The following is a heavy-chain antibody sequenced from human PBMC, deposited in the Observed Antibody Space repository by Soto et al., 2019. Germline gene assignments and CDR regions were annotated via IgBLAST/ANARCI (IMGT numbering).Heavy chain of an antibody. D-gene: IGHD1-26*01. Sequence: GGSLRLSCSASGFTFSIYAMHWVRQAPGKGLEYVSAISSNGGSTYYADSVKGRFTISRDNSKNTLYLQMSSLRTEDTAVYYCVKDEYSGRSDYWGQGTLVTVSS. CDR2: ISSNGGST. CDR3: VKDEYSGRSDY. V-gene: IGHV3-64D*08. J-gene: IGHJ4*02. CDR1: GFTFSIYA.